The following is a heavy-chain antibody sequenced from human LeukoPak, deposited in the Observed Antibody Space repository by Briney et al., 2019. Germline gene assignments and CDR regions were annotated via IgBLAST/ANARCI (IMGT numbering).Heavy chain of an antibody. CDR1: GFTFSRYG. D-gene: IGHD5-18*01. CDR2: ISYDASNK. CDR3: AKSHGYSYGFDY. Sequence: GGPLRLSCAASGFTFSRYGMHWVRQTPGKGLEGVAVISYDASNKYYADSVKGRFTISRDNSKNTLYLQMNSLRAEDTAVYYCAKSHGYSYGFDYWGQGTLVTVSS. J-gene: IGHJ4*02. V-gene: IGHV3-30*18.